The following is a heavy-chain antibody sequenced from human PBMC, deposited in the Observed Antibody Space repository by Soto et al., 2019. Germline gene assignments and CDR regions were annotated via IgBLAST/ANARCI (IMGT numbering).Heavy chain of an antibody. V-gene: IGHV3-74*01. J-gene: IGHJ4*02. CDR3: ARGAMGNYYNDY. CDR1: GFTFSSYW. D-gene: IGHD3-10*01. CDR2: IKGDGIST. Sequence: EVQLVESGGGLVQSGGSLRLSCAASGFTFSSYWMHWVRQAPGKGLVWVSRIKGDGISTNYADSVKGRFTISRDNAKDTVFLQMNGLSADDTAVYYGARGAMGNYYNDYWGQGTLVTVSS.